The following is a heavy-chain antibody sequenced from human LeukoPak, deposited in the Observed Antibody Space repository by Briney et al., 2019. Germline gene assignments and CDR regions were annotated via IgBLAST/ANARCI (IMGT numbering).Heavy chain of an antibody. V-gene: IGHV3-30*04. D-gene: IGHD3-10*01. Sequence: GGSLRLSCAASGFTFSSYAMHWVRQAPGKGLEWVAVISYDGSNKYYADFVKGRFTISRDNSKNTLYLQMNSLRAEDTAVYYCARDSLGDPTYYFDYWGQGTLVTVSS. CDR3: ARDSLGDPTYYFDY. CDR2: ISYDGSNK. J-gene: IGHJ4*02. CDR1: GFTFSSYA.